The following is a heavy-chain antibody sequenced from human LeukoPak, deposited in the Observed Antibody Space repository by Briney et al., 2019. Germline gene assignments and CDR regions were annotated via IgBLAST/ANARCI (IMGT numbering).Heavy chain of an antibody. Sequence: PGRSLRLSCAASGFTFSSYGMHWVRQAPGKGLEWVAVISYDGSNKYYADSVKGRFTISRDNAKNSLYLQMNSLRAEDTAVYYCARDHPPDYYDSSGIDAFDIWGQGTMVTVSS. D-gene: IGHD3-22*01. CDR3: ARDHPPDYYDSSGIDAFDI. CDR1: GFTFSSYG. CDR2: ISYDGSNK. J-gene: IGHJ3*02. V-gene: IGHV3-30*03.